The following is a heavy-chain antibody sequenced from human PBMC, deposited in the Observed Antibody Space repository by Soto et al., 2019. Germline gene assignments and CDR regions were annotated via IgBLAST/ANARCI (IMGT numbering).Heavy chain of an antibody. V-gene: IGHV4-61*01. CDR2: IYYSGNT. Sequence: ETLSLTCTVSGGSISSSSYYGSWIRQPPGKELEWIGYIYYSGNTNYNPSLKSRVTISVDTSKNQFSLKLSSVTAADTAVYYCARDSRRDGYKVWAFDIWGQGTMVTVSS. CDR3: ARDSRRDGYKVWAFDI. CDR1: GGSISSSSYY. D-gene: IGHD5-12*01. J-gene: IGHJ3*02.